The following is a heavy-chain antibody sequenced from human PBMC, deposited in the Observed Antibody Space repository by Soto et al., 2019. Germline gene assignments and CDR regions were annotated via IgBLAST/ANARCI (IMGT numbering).Heavy chain of an antibody. CDR3: ARRARRRNDYGDYFDY. D-gene: IGHD4-17*01. CDR2: FYPGDSDT. V-gene: IGHV5-51*01. Sequence: GESLKISCKGSGYSFTSYWIGWVRQMPGKGLEWMGIFYPGDSDTRYSPYFQGQVTISADKSIRSAYLQWSSPKASDTAMYDCARRARRRNDYGDYFDYWGQGTLVTVSS. J-gene: IGHJ4*02. CDR1: GYSFTSYW.